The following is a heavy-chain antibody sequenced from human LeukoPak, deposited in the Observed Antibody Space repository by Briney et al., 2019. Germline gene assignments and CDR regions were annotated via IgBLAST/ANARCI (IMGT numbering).Heavy chain of an antibody. CDR3: ARGGITMVRGVIRYYYMDV. Sequence: SETLSLTCTVSGDSISTYYWSWIRQPAGKGLEWIGRIYTSGSTNYNPSLKSRVTMSVDTSKNQFSLRLSSVTAADTAVYYCARGGITMVRGVIRYYYMDVWGKGTTVTVSS. V-gene: IGHV4-4*07. CDR2: IYTSGST. CDR1: GDSISTYY. D-gene: IGHD3-10*01. J-gene: IGHJ6*03.